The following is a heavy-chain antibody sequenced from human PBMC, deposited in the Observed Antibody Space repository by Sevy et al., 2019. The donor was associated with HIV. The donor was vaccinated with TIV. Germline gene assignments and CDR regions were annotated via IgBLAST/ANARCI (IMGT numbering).Heavy chain of an antibody. J-gene: IGHJ5*02. CDR1: GGTFSSYA. V-gene: IGHV1-69*13. Sequence: ASVKVSCKASGGTFSSYAISWVRQAPGQGLEWMGGIIPIFGTANYAQKFQGRVTITADESTSTAYMELSSLRSEDTAVYYCVREAYSSSSRFDPWGQGTLVTVSS. D-gene: IGHD6-6*01. CDR3: VREAYSSSSRFDP. CDR2: IIPIFGTA.